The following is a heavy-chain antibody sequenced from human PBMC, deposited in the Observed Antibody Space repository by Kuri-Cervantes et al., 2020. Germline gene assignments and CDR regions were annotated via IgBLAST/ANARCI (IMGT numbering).Heavy chain of an antibody. Sequence: ASVKVSCKASGYTFTSYGISWVRQAPGQGLEWMGWISAYNGNTNYAQKFQGWVTMTRDTSISTAYMELSRLRSDDTAVYYCARGPTSRGQPLGTHYYYYYMDVWGKGTTVTVSS. V-gene: IGHV1-18*01. CDR2: ISAYNGNT. D-gene: IGHD3-10*01. CDR3: ARGPTSRGQPLGTHYYYYYMDV. CDR1: GYTFTSYG. J-gene: IGHJ6*03.